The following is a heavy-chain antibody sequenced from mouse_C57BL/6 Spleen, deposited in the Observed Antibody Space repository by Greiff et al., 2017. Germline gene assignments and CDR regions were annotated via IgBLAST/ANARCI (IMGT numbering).Heavy chain of an antibody. CDR3: ARRWDGGYFDV. CDR1: GYAFTDYL. D-gene: IGHD4-1*01. V-gene: IGHV1-54*01. CDR2: INPESGGT. J-gene: IGHJ1*03. Sequence: VQLQQSGAELVRPGTSVKVSCKASGYAFTDYLIEWVKQRPGQGLEWIGVINPESGGTNYNEKFKSKATLTADKSSSTAYMQLSSLSSEDSAVYFCARRWDGGYFDVWGTGTTVTVSS.